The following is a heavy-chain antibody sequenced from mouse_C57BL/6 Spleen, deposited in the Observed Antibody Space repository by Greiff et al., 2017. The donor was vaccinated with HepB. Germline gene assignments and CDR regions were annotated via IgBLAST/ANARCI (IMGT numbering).Heavy chain of an antibody. V-gene: IGHV1-53*01. Sequence: QVHVKQPGTELVKPGASVKLSCKASGYTFTSYWMHWVKQRPGQGLEWIGNINPSNGGTNYYEKFKSKSTLTVDKSSSTAYMQLSSLTSEDSAVYYCARSSNWDLFDYWGQGTTLTVSS. CDR1: GYTFTSYW. CDR3: ARSSNWDLFDY. J-gene: IGHJ2*01. D-gene: IGHD4-1*01. CDR2: INPSNGGT.